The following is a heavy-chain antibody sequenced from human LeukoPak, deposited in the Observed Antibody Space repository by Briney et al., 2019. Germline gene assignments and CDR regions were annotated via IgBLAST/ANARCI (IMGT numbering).Heavy chain of an antibody. V-gene: IGHV4-34*01. CDR1: GGSFSGYY. J-gene: IGHJ5*02. Sequence: PSETLSLTCAVYGGSFSGYYWSWIRQPPGKGLEWIGEINHSGSTNYNPSLKSRVTISVDTSKNQFSLKLSSVTAADTAVYYCARHLWFGELRSQWFDPWGQGTLVTVSS. D-gene: IGHD3-10*01. CDR2: INHSGST. CDR3: ARHLWFGELRSQWFDP.